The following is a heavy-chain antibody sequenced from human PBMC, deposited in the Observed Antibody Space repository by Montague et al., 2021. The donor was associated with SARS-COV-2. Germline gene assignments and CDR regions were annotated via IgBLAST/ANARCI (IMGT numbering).Heavy chain of an antibody. J-gene: IGHJ3*02. V-gene: IGHV4-59*01. CDR3: ARRGMGYDSSGYPPDAFVI. D-gene: IGHD3-22*01. CDR1: GGSISSYY. Sequence: SETLSLTCTVSGGSISSYYWSWIRQPPGKGLEWIGYIYYSGSTNYNPSLKSRVTISVDTSKNQFSLKLSSVTAADTAVYYCARRGMGYDSSGYPPDAFVIWGQGRIVTVS. CDR2: IYYSGST.